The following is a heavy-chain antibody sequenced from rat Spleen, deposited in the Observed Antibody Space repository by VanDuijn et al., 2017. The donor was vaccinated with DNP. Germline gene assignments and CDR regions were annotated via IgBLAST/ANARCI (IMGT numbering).Heavy chain of an antibody. CDR2: IASPAYAP. Sequence: EVQLVESGGGLVQPGRSLKLSCAASGFTFSTYYMSWVRQAPAKGLEWVAYIASPAYAPYHGDSVKGRFTISRDNAKSTLYLQMNSLRSEDMATYYCVRWNSGHFDYWGQGVMVTVSS. CDR3: VRWNSGHFDY. V-gene: IGHV5-22*01. D-gene: IGHD4-3*01. J-gene: IGHJ2*01. CDR1: GFTFSTYY.